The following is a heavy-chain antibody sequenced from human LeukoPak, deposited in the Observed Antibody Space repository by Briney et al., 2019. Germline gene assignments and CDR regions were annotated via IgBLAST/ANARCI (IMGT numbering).Heavy chain of an antibody. V-gene: IGHV3-48*04. Sequence: GGSLRLSCAASGFTFSDYSMNWVRQAPGKGLEWISYVGISSGNTKYADSVKGRFTISGDSAKNSVFLQMNNLRVEDTAVYYCARDHRFAFDNGGQGILATVSS. CDR1: GFTFSDYS. CDR3: ARDHRFAFDN. CDR2: VGISSGNT. J-gene: IGHJ4*02.